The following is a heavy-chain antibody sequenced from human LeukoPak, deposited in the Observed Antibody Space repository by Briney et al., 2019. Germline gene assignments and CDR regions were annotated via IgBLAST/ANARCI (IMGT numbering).Heavy chain of an antibody. V-gene: IGHV4-39*07. Sequence: SETLSLTCTVSGGSISSGSYYWGWIRQPPGKGLEWIGSIYYSGSTYYNPSLKSRVTISVDTSKNQFSLKLSSVTAADTAVYYCARGYDGSGYYYRNWYFDLWGRGTLVTVSS. CDR3: ARGYDGSGYYYRNWYFDL. D-gene: IGHD3-22*01. J-gene: IGHJ2*01. CDR1: GGSISSGSYY. CDR2: IYYSGST.